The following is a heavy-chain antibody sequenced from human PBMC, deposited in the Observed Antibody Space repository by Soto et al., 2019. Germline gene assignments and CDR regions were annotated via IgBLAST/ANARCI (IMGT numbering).Heavy chain of an antibody. CDR1: GFTFSSYA. CDR2: ISGSGGST. D-gene: IGHD3-3*01. Sequence: PGGSLRLSCAASGFTFSSYAMSWVRQAPGKGLEWVSAISGSGGSTYYADSVKGRFTISRDKSKNQFSLKLSSVTAADTAVYYCARLFTIFGVVIMYNWFDPWGQGTLVTVSS. J-gene: IGHJ5*02. V-gene: IGHV3-23*01. CDR3: ARLFTIFGVVIMYNWFDP.